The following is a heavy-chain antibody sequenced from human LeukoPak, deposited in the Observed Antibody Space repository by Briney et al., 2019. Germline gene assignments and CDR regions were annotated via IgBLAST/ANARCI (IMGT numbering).Heavy chain of an antibody. CDR3: AKAPVTTCRGAFCYPFDY. D-gene: IGHD2-15*01. CDR2: ISDNGNT. Sequence: GGSLRLSCAASGFTLSSYAMNWVRQAPGKGLEWVSAISDNGNTYHADSVKGRFTISRDSYKNTLFHQMNRLRPEDAAVYYCAKAPVTTCRGAFCYPFDYWGLGTLVTVSS. CDR1: GFTLSSYA. J-gene: IGHJ4*02. V-gene: IGHV3-23*01.